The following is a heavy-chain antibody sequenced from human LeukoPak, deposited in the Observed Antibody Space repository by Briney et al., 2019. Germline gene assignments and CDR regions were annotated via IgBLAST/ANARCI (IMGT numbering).Heavy chain of an antibody. Sequence: GGSLRLSCAASGFTFSSHAMSWVRQAPGKGLEWVSAISGSGGSTYYADSVKGRFTISRDNSKNTLYLQMNSLRAEDTALYYCARDLHYYVAMDVWGQGTTVTVSS. CDR1: GFTFSSHA. J-gene: IGHJ6*02. D-gene: IGHD3-10*02. CDR2: ISGSGGST. CDR3: ARDLHYYVAMDV. V-gene: IGHV3-23*01.